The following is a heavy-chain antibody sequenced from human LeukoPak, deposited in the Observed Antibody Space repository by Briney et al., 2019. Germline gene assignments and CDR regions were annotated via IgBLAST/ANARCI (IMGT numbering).Heavy chain of an antibody. CDR3: ASYMYNWNSPEV. CDR2: ISAYNGNT. CDR1: GYTFTDYY. J-gene: IGHJ4*02. D-gene: IGHD1-7*01. Sequence: ASVKVSCKASGYTFTDYYMHWVRQAPGQGLEWMGWISAYNGNTNYAQKLQGRVTMTTDTSTSTAYMELRSLRSDDTAVYYCASYMYNWNSPEVWGQGTLVTVSS. V-gene: IGHV1-18*04.